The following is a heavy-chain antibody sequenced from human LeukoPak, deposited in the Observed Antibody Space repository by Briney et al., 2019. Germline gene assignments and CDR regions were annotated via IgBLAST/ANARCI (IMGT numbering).Heavy chain of an antibody. D-gene: IGHD3-22*01. CDR3: ARVTYYYDSSPTGVFDY. CDR1: GGSFSTYY. CDR2: IYYSGST. V-gene: IGHV4-59*06. Sequence: SETLSLTCAVYGGSFSTYYWSWIRQPPGKGLEWIGYIYYSGSTYYNPSLKSRVTISVDTSKNQFSLKLSSVTAADTAVYYCARVTYYYDSSPTGVFDYWGQGTLVTVSS. J-gene: IGHJ4*02.